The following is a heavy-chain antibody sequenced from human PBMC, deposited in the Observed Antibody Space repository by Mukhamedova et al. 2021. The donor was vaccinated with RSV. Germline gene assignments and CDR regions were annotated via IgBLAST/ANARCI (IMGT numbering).Heavy chain of an antibody. CDR2: IKQDGSEK. V-gene: IGHV3-7*04. Sequence: VANIKQDGSEKYYVDSVKGRFTISRDNAENSLYLQVNSLRAEDTAVYYCAGGTELTNYYGMVVWGQGTTVTVSS. D-gene: IGHD4-11*01. J-gene: IGHJ6*02. CDR3: AGGTELTNYYGMVV.